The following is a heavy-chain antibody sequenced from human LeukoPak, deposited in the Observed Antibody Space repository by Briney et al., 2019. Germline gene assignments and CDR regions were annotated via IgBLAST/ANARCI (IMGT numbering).Heavy chain of an antibody. CDR1: GFTFSSYS. D-gene: IGHD6-13*01. CDR2: ISSSSSYI. Sequence: PGGSLRLSCAASGFTFSSYSMNWVRQAPGKGLEWVSSISSSSSYIYYADSVKGRFTISRDNAKNSLYLQVNSLRAEDTAVYYCARGRGIAADGTPKVKSWGQGTLVTVSS. CDR3: ARGRGIAADGTPKVKS. J-gene: IGHJ5*02. V-gene: IGHV3-21*01.